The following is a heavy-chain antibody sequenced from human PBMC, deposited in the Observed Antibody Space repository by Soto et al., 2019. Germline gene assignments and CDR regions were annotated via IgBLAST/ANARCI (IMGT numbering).Heavy chain of an antibody. CDR2: ITGSGGNT. J-gene: IGHJ4*02. D-gene: IGHD5-12*01. CDR3: AKNSEATIRVGYDY. V-gene: IGHV3-23*01. CDR1: GFTFSSYT. Sequence: VQLLESGGGLAQPGGSLRLSCAASGFTFSSYTMSWVRQAPGKGLEWVSAITGSGGNTFYADSVKGRFTISRDNSKNMLYLQMSSLRAEDGAVYDCAKNSEATIRVGYDYWGQGTLVTVSS.